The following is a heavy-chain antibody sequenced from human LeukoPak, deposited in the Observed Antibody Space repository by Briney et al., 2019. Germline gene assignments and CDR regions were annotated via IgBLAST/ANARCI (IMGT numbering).Heavy chain of an antibody. CDR2: IIPIFGTA. CDR3: ARGPSSSREFDY. V-gene: IGHV1-69*05. Sequence: ASVKVSCKASGGTFSSYAISWVRQAPGQGLEWMGGIIPIFGTANYAQKFQGRVTITTDESTSTAYMELSSLRSEDTAVHYCARGPSSSREFDYWGQGTLVTVSS. D-gene: IGHD6-6*01. CDR1: GGTFSSYA. J-gene: IGHJ4*02.